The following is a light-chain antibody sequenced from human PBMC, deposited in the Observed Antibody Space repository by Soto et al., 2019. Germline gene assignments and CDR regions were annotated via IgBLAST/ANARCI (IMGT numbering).Light chain of an antibody. CDR1: SSNIGSNY. J-gene: IGLJ3*02. CDR2: RNN. Sequence: QSVLTQPPSASGTPGQRVTISCSGSSSNIGSNYVYWYQQLPGTAPKLLIYRNNQRPSGVPDRFSGSKSGTSAYLAISGFRSEDEADYYCAAWDDSLSGVVFGGGTKVTVL. CDR3: AAWDDSLSGVV. V-gene: IGLV1-47*01.